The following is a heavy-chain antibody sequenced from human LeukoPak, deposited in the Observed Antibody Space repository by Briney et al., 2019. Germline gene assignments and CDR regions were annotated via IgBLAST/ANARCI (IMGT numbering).Heavy chain of an antibody. CDR2: IKHDGSEK. V-gene: IGHV3-7*01. CDR3: ARVRTLQLWLQGKYYFDY. D-gene: IGHD5-18*01. CDR1: GFTFSSYW. Sequence: PGGSLCLSCAASGFTFSSYWMSWVRQAPGKGLEWVANIKHDGSEKYYVDSVKGRFTTSRDNAKNSLYLQMNSLRAEDTAVYYCARVRTLQLWLQGKYYFDYWGQGTLVTVSS. J-gene: IGHJ4*02.